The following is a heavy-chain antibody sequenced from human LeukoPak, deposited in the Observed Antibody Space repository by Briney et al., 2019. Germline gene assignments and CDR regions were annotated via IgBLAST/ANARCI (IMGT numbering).Heavy chain of an antibody. CDR1: GFTFSNYA. CDR3: AKDEAMIKIYYFDY. V-gene: IGHV3-23*01. Sequence: GGSLRLSCAASGFTFSNYAMKWVRQAPGKGLEWVSSISGSGINTYYADSVKGRFTISRDSSKNTLYLQMNSLRAEDTAVYYCAKDEAMIKIYYFDYWGQGTLVTVSS. J-gene: IGHJ4*02. D-gene: IGHD5-18*01. CDR2: ISGSGINT.